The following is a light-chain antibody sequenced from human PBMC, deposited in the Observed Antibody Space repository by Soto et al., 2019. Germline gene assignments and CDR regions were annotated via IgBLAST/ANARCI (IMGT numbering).Light chain of an antibody. CDR2: EAT. Sequence: QSALTQPASVSGSPGQSVTISCTGTSSDVGSYNLVSWYQHHPGKAPKLVIYEATKRPTGVSNRFSGSKSGNTASLTISGLQVEDEADFYCCSYAGTGTLVFGGGTKLTVL. J-gene: IGLJ3*02. CDR3: CSYAGTGTLV. CDR1: SSDVGSYNL. V-gene: IGLV2-23*01.